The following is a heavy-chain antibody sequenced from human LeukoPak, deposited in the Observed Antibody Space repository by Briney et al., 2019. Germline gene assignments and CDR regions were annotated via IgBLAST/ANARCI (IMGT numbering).Heavy chain of an antibody. V-gene: IGHV3-21*01. J-gene: IGHJ4*02. CDR2: ISSGSRYM. CDR1: GFTFSTYS. Sequence: PGGSLRLSCAASGFTFSTYSMNWVRQAPGKGLEWVSSISSGSRYMYYADSVKGRFTISRDNAKNSLYLLMNSLRAEDTAVYYCATDVRDEYSSGWYPIGYWGQGTLVTVSS. CDR3: ATDVRDEYSSGWYPIGY. D-gene: IGHD6-19*01.